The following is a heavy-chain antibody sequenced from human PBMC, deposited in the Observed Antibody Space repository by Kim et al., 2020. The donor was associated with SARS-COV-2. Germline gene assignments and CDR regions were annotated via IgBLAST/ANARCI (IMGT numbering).Heavy chain of an antibody. CDR3: ARDPGYSYEKYYFDY. D-gene: IGHD5-18*01. V-gene: IGHV1-46*01. J-gene: IGHJ4*02. Sequence: QKFQGRVTMTRDTSTSTVYMELSSLRSEDTAVYYWARDPGYSYEKYYFDYWGQGTLVTVSS.